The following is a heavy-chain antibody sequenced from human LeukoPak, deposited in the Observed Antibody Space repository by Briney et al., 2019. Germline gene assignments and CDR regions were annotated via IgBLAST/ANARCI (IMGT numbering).Heavy chain of an antibody. CDR2: IRQDGSEK. CDR1: GGSISSYY. V-gene: IGHV3-7*01. D-gene: IGHD3-22*01. J-gene: IGHJ3*02. CDR3: ARYHDAFDI. Sequence: ETLSLTCTVSGGSISSYYWSWVRQAPGKGLEWVANIRQDGSEKYSVDSVKGRFTISRDNAKNSLYLQMSSLRAEDTAVYYCARYHDAFDIWGQGTMVTVSS.